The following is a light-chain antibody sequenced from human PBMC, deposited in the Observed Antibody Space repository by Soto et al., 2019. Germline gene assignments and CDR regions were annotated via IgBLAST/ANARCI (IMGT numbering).Light chain of an antibody. J-gene: IGKJ5*01. CDR1: QTISSW. CDR3: QQSSNWPSIN. CDR2: KAS. Sequence: DIQMTHSPSTLSGSVLYIVTITFRSSQTISSWLALYQQKPGKAPKLLIYKASTLKSGVPARFSGSGSGTDYTLTINSLEPEDSAVYYCQQSSNWPSINFGQGTRLEIK. V-gene: IGKV1-5*03.